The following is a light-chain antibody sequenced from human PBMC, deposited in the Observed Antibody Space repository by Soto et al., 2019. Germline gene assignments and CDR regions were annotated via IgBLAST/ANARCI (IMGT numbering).Light chain of an antibody. Sequence: AIQMTQSPSSLSASVGDRVTITCRASQDIRHDLAWYQQRPGKAPKLLIYVASTLQSGVPSRFSGGGSGTDFTLTISSLQPEDFATYYCLQDYTYPLTFGGWTRVEMK. J-gene: IGKJ4*01. CDR2: VAS. V-gene: IGKV1-6*01. CDR3: LQDYTYPLT. CDR1: QDIRHD.